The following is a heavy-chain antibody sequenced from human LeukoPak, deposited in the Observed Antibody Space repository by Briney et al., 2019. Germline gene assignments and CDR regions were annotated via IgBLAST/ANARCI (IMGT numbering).Heavy chain of an antibody. V-gene: IGHV4-39*01. D-gene: IGHD1-26*01. Sequence: SETLSLTCTVSGCSISSSNYYWGWFRQPPGKGLEWIGSIYYSGSTYYNPSLKSRVTISVDTSKNQFSLKLISVTAPYAAVYYCARPESGTYVARAFDIWGQGTMVNVSS. CDR3: ARPESGTYVARAFDI. J-gene: IGHJ3*02. CDR1: GCSISSSNYY. CDR2: IYYSGST.